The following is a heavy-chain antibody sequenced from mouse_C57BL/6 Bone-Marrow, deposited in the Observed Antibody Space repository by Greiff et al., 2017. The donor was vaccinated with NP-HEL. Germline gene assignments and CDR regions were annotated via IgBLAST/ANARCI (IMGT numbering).Heavy chain of an antibody. V-gene: IGHV5-12*01. CDR2: ISNGGGST. CDR3: ARPLYYYGSLFDY. J-gene: IGHJ2*01. D-gene: IGHD1-1*01. CDR1: GFTFSDYY. Sequence: EVKVVESGGGLVQPGGSLKLSCAASGFTFSDYYMYWVRPTPEKRLEWVAYISNGGGSTYYPDTVKGRFTISRDNAKNTLYLQMSRLKSEDTAMYYCARPLYYYGSLFDYWGQGTTLTVSS.